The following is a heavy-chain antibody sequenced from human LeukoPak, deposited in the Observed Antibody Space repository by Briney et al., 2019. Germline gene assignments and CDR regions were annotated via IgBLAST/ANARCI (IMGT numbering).Heavy chain of an antibody. Sequence: GGSLRLSCVASGFTFSNYRMRWVRQAPGKGLVWVSRIKTDGSTPGYADSVKGRFTISRDNAKNTLYLQMDSLRAEDTAVYYCGRESVYTSLVDWGQGTLVTVSS. CDR2: IKTDGSTP. J-gene: IGHJ4*02. CDR3: GRESVYTSLVD. D-gene: IGHD5-12*01. V-gene: IGHV3-74*01. CDR1: GFTFSNYR.